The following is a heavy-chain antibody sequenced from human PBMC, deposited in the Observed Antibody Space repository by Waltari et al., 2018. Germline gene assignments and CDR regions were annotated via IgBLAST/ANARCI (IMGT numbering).Heavy chain of an antibody. D-gene: IGHD2-2*02. CDR3: ARGLGTSCYND. CDR2: LYYSGST. V-gene: IGHV4-38-2*01. Sequence: QVELQESGPGVVKPSETLSLTCAVSGYSIRSGYYWAWIRQPPGEGLEWIGTLYYSGSTYYNSSLKSRVTISVDTSRNQFSLRLSSVTAADTAVYYCARGLGTSCYNDWGQGSLVTVSS. CDR1: GYSIRSGYY. J-gene: IGHJ4*02.